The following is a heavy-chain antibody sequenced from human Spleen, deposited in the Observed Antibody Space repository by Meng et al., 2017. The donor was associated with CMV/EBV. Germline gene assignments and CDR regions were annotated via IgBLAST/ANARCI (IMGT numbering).Heavy chain of an antibody. J-gene: IGHJ4*02. CDR3: ARASRVGRVRAWELQAPWYFDY. CDR2: ISAYNGNT. D-gene: IGHD1-26*01. CDR1: GYTFTSYG. V-gene: IGHV1-18*01. Sequence: ASVKVSCKASGYTFTSYGISWVRQAPGQGLEWMGWISAYNGNTNYAQKLQGRVTMTTDTVTSTAYMELRSLRSDDTAVYYCARASRVGRVRAWELQAPWYFDYWGQGTLVTVSS.